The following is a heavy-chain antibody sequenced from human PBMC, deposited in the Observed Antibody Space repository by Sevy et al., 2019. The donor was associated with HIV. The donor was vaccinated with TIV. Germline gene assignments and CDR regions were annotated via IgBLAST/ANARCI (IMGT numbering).Heavy chain of an antibody. CDR3: ARDSSYCSGDICYDVFDI. J-gene: IGHJ3*02. Sequence: GGSLRLSCAASGFTFSDYWMTWVRQAPGKDLEWVANIKRDESVKHYVDSVKGRFSVSRDNAKNSLYLHMNSLRADDTALYYCARDSSYCSGDICYDVFDIWGQGTMVTVSS. CDR1: GFTFSDYW. CDR2: IKRDESVK. D-gene: IGHD2-21*01. V-gene: IGHV3-7*01.